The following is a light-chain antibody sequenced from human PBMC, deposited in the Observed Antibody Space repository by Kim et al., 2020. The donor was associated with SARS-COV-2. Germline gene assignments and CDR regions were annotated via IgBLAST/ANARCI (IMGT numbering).Light chain of an antibody. CDR2: DVS. CDR1: SSDVGGYNY. J-gene: IGLJ1*01. Sequence: PGPSITISCTGTSSDVGGYNYVSWYQQHPGKAPKLMIYDVSKRPSGVSNRFSGSKSGNTASLTISGLQAEDEADYYCSSYTSSSHVFGTGTKVTVL. V-gene: IGLV2-14*04. CDR3: SSYTSSSHV.